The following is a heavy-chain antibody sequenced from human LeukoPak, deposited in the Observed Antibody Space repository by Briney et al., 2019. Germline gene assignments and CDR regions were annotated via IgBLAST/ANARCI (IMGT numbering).Heavy chain of an antibody. V-gene: IGHV3-33*01. CDR3: VRGYDIVAY. J-gene: IGHJ4*02. Sequence: GGSLRLSCAASGFTFGSYGMHWVRQAPGKGLEWVAVIWYDGSNIYYADSVKGRFTISRVNSKSTLYLQMNSLRAEDTAVYYCVRGYDIVAYWGQGTLVSVSS. D-gene: IGHD3-22*01. CDR2: IWYDGSNI. CDR1: GFTFGSYG.